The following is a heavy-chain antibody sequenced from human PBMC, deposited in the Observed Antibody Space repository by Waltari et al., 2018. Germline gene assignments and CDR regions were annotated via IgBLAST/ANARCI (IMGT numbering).Heavy chain of an antibody. CDR1: GFSITGGFQ. CDR3: ARNWDRGTLTY. CDR2: IYHLGNT. V-gene: IGHV4-38-2*02. D-gene: IGHD1-1*01. J-gene: IGHJ4*02. Sequence: QVQLQESGPGLVKPSETLSLTCTVSGFSITGGFQRGWVRQPPGKGLEWIGNIYHLGNTYYNPSFKSRLTISVDTSKNQFSLKLTSVTAADTAIYYCARNWDRGTLTYWGQGTLVTVSS.